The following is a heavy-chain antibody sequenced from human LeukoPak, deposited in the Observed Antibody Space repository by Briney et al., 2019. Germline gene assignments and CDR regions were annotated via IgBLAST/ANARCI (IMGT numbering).Heavy chain of an antibody. Sequence: SETLSLTCAVYGGSFSGYYWSWIRQPPGKGLEWIGEINHSGSTNYNPSLKSRVTISVDTSKNQFSLKLSSVTAADTAVYYCGGRYCSGGSCYYGMDVWGQGTTATVSS. CDR1: GGSFSGYY. CDR2: INHSGST. CDR3: GGRYCSGGSCYYGMDV. J-gene: IGHJ6*02. D-gene: IGHD2-15*01. V-gene: IGHV4-34*01.